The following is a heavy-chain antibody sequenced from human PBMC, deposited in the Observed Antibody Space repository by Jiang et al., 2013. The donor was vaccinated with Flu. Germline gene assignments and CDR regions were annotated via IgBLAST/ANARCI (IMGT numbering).Heavy chain of an antibody. CDR3: ACLGSSWQFPFDY. Sequence: GRSLRLSCAASGFTFSSYGMHWVRQAPGKGLEWVAVISYDGSNKYYADSVKGRFTISRDNSKNTLYLQMNSLRAEDTAVYYCACLGSSWQFPFDYWGQGTLVTVSS. V-gene: IGHV3-30*03. J-gene: IGHJ4*02. CDR1: GFTFSSYG. D-gene: IGHD6-13*01. CDR2: ISYDGSNK.